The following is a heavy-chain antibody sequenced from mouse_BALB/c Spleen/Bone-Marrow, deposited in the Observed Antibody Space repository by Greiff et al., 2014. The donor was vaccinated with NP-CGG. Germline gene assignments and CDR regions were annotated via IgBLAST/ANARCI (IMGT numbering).Heavy chain of an antibody. V-gene: IGHV1S29*02. CDR1: GYTFTDYN. CDR3: TRETSWYMGD. CDR2: IYPYNGGT. D-gene: IGHD1-1*02. J-gene: IGHJ2*01. Sequence: EVMLVESGPELVKPGASVKISCKASGYTFTDYNIHWVKQSHGKSPEWIGYIYPYNGGTGYKQKFKSKATLTVDNSSSTAYMKLRSLASDDSAVYYCTRETSWYMGDWGQGTTLTVSS.